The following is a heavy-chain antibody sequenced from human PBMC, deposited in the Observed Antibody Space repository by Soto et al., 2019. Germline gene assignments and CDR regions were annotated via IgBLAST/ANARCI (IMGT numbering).Heavy chain of an antibody. D-gene: IGHD3-10*01. CDR2: ISGSGGST. CDR1: GLTIVSYG. J-gene: IGHJ4*02. Sequence: GLLRHSRTVAGLTIVSYGVSWISKTPGKGLEWVSAISGSGGSTYYADSVKGRFTISRDNSKNTLYLQMNSLRAEDTAVYYCAKDLWFGEFLPDYWGERTLVTV. V-gene: IGHV3-23*01. CDR3: AKDLWFGEFLPDY.